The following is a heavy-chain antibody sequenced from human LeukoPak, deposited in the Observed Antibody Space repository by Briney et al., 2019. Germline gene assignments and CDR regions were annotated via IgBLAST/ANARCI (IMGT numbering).Heavy chain of an antibody. D-gene: IGHD3-3*01. Sequence: SETLSLTCAVSGYSISSDYYWGWIRQPPGKGLEWIGSISHSESTYYSPSLKSRLTISVDTSKNQFSLKLSSVTAADTAVYYCAGAPYNFWSAYLDYWGQGTLVTVSS. CDR1: GYSISSDYY. V-gene: IGHV4-38-2*01. CDR3: AGAPYNFWSAYLDY. CDR2: ISHSEST. J-gene: IGHJ4*02.